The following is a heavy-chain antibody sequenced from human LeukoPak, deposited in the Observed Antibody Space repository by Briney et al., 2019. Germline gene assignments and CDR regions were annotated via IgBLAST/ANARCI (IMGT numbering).Heavy chain of an antibody. CDR1: GFTFSRNV. Sequence: QPGGSLILSCGASGFTFSRNVIHWVRQAPGKGLEWVAFIRKDGRDKKYADSGKGRFIISRDNSKNSLYLQMNSLRAEDTAVYYCAKDRSDTWSFDYWGQGTLVTVSS. J-gene: IGHJ4*02. CDR2: IRKDGRDK. V-gene: IGHV3-30*02. D-gene: IGHD2-15*01. CDR3: AKDRSDTWSFDY.